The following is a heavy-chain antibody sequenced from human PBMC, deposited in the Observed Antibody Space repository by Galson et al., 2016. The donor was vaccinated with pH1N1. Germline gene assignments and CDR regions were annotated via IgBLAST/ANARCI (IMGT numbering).Heavy chain of an antibody. Sequence: PALVKPTQTLTLTCTFSGFSLSTSGMCVSWIRQPPGKALEWLALIDWDDDKYYSTSLKTRLTITKDTSKNQVVPIMTNMDPVDTATYYCAHSPYGDYVLYFDPWGQGTLVTVSS. D-gene: IGHD4-17*01. CDR2: IDWDDDK. J-gene: IGHJ5*02. CDR3: AHSPYGDYVLYFDP. V-gene: IGHV2-70*12. CDR1: GFSLSTSGMC.